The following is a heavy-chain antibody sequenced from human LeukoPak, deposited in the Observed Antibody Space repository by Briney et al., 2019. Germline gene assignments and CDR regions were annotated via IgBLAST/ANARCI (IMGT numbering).Heavy chain of an antibody. CDR2: IRSKAYGGTT. Sequence: GGSLRLPCTASGFTFGDYAMSWFRQAPGKGLEWVGFIRSKAYGGTTEYAASVKGRFTISRDDSKSIAYLQMNSLKTEDTAVYYCTRGAAYAGALRGTFDYWGQGTLVTVSS. CDR1: GFTFGDYA. J-gene: IGHJ4*02. D-gene: IGHD2-2*01. CDR3: TRGAAYAGALRGTFDY. V-gene: IGHV3-49*03.